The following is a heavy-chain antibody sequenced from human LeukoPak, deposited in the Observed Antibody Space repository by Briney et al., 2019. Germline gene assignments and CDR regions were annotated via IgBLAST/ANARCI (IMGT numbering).Heavy chain of an antibody. CDR1: GFTFSSYA. J-gene: IGHJ4*02. D-gene: IGHD6-13*01. CDR2: ISGSDGST. CDR3: AKGTGSSHPYFDY. Sequence: GGSLRLSCAASGFTFSSYAMSWVRQAPGKGLEWVSIISGSDGSTYYADFVKGRFTISRDNSKNTLYLQMNTLRAEDTAVYYCAKGTGSSHPYFDYWGQGTLVTVSS. V-gene: IGHV3-23*01.